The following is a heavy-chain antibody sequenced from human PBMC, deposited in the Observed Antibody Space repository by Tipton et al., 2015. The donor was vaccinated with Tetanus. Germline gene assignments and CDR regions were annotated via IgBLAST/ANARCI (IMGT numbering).Heavy chain of an antibody. CDR1: GYTFTGYY. J-gene: IGHJ4*02. Sequence: QLVQSGAEVKKPGASVKVSCKASGYTFTGYYMHWVRQAPGQGLEWMGWINPNSGGTNYAQKFQGRVTMTRDTSISTAYMELSRLRSDDTAVYYCARQDSGYDSSGYSYYYFDYWGQGTLVTVSS. V-gene: IGHV1-2*02. CDR2: INPNSGGT. CDR3: ARQDSGYDSSGYSYYYFDY. D-gene: IGHD3-22*01.